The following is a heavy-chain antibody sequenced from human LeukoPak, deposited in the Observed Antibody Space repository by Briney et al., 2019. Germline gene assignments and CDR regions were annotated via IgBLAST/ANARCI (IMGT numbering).Heavy chain of an antibody. CDR3: ARVSDYGMDV. CDR2: IKQDGSEK. D-gene: IGHD3-3*02. Sequence: WGSLRLSCSASGFTFSSYCMSWIRQPPGKGLEWMANIKQDGSEKYYLYSVKGLFTISRDNAKNSLYQQINILRADKTAVYYCARVSDYGMDVWGQGTTVIVSS. J-gene: IGHJ6*02. V-gene: IGHV3-7*01. CDR1: GFTFSSYC.